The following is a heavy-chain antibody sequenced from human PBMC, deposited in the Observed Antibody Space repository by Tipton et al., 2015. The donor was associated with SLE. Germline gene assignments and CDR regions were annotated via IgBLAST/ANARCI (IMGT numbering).Heavy chain of an antibody. CDR3: VADLYSGNYLGYYYMDV. Sequence: QLVQSGAEVKKPGTSVKVSCKASGFSISSHALQWVRQARGQRLEWIGCIVVGSGNTKYAQKFQERVTITRDMSTGTAYMDLGSLTSEDTAVYYCVADLYSGNYLGYYYMDVWGKGTTVTVSS. CDR2: IVVGSGNT. D-gene: IGHD1-26*01. J-gene: IGHJ6*03. V-gene: IGHV1-58*01. CDR1: GFSISSHA.